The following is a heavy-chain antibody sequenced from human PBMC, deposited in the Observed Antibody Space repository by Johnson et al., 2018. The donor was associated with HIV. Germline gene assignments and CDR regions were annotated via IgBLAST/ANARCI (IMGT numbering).Heavy chain of an antibody. D-gene: IGHD4-17*01. Sequence: QVQLVESGGALVRPGGSLRLSCAVSGFTFKDYYMNWVRQAPGKGLEWVSHISSSGTTTYYADAVKGRFTISRDNASKFVSLQMKSLKVEDTAVYYCVRESTHWGGDYVGYGFDMWGQGTMVTVSS. J-gene: IGHJ3*02. CDR1: GFTFKDYY. V-gene: IGHV3-11*04. CDR3: VRESTHWGGDYVGYGFDM. CDR2: ISSSGTTT.